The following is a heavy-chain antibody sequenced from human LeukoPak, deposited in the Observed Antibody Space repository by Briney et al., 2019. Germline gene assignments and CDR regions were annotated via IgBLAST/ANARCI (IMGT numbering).Heavy chain of an antibody. J-gene: IGHJ4*02. V-gene: IGHV1-18*04. Sequence: GASVKVSCKASGYTFTGYYMHWVRQAPGQGLEWMGWISAYNGNTNYAQKLQGRVTMTTDTSTSTAYMELRSLRSDDTAVYYCARGPISYSNYYFDYWGQGTLVTVSS. CDR2: ISAYNGNT. CDR3: ARGPISYSNYYFDY. D-gene: IGHD4-11*01. CDR1: GYTFTGYY.